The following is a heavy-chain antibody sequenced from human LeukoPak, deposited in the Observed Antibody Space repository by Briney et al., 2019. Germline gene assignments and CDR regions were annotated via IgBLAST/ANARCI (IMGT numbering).Heavy chain of an antibody. CDR3: ARGFFSSPFDY. V-gene: IGHV3-74*01. Sequence: GGSLRLSCAASGFTFSSYWMHWVRQAPGKGLVWVSRINSDGSSTSYADSVKGRFTISRDNAKSTLYLQMNSLRAEDTAVYYCARGFFSSPFDYWGQGTLVTVSS. CDR2: INSDGSST. D-gene: IGHD6-6*01. CDR1: GFTFSSYW. J-gene: IGHJ4*02.